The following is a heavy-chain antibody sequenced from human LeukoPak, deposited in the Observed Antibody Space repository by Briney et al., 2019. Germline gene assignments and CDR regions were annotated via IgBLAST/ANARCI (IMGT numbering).Heavy chain of an antibody. CDR2: IYSGGST. V-gene: IGHV3-53*01. CDR3: ARDIPPHGYSGSSR. J-gene: IGHJ4*02. Sequence: GGSLRLSCAASGFTVSSNYMSWVRQAPGKGLEWVSVIYSGGSTYYADSVKGRFTISRDNSKNTLYLQMNSLRAEDTAVYYCARDIPPHGYSGSSRWGQGTLVTVSS. D-gene: IGHD1-26*01. CDR1: GFTVSSNY.